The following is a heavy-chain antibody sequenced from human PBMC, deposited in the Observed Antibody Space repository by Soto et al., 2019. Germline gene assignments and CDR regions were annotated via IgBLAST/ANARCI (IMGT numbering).Heavy chain of an antibody. CDR2: ISAYNGNT. Sequence: ASVKVSCKASGYTFTSYGISWVRQAPGQGLEWMGWISAYNGNTNYAQKLQGRVTMTTDTSTSTAYMELRSLRSDDTAVYYCARDPFYYYDSSGYYSRWFDPWGQGTLVTVS. D-gene: IGHD3-22*01. J-gene: IGHJ5*02. V-gene: IGHV1-18*01. CDR3: ARDPFYYYDSSGYYSRWFDP. CDR1: GYTFTSYG.